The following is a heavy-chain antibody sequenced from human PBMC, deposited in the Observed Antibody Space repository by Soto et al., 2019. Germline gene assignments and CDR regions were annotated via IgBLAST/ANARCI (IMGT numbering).Heavy chain of an antibody. CDR3: ARGLTEMATLGWYYGMDV. CDR2: INAYNGNT. CDR1: GYTFTNFG. J-gene: IGHJ6*02. D-gene: IGHD5-12*01. V-gene: IGHV1-18*01. Sequence: ASVKVSCKASGYTFTNFGISWVRQAPGQGLEWMGWINAYNGNTNHAQMLQGRVTMTTDTSTSTAYMELRSLRSDDTAVYYCARGLTEMATLGWYYGMDVWGQGTTVTVSS.